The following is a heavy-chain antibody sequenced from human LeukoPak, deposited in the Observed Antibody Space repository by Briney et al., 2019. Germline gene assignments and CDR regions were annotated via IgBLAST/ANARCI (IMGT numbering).Heavy chain of an antibody. J-gene: IGHJ4*02. V-gene: IGHV1-8*02. CDR2: MNPNSGNT. D-gene: IGHD1-26*01. CDR1: GYTFTSYY. CDR3: ARCPPSGSYACVH. Sequence: ASVKVSCKASGYTFTSYYMHWVRQATGQGLEWMGWMNPNSGNTGYAQKFQGRVTMTRNTSISTAYMELSSLRSEDTAVYYCARCPPSGSYACVHWGQGTLATVSS.